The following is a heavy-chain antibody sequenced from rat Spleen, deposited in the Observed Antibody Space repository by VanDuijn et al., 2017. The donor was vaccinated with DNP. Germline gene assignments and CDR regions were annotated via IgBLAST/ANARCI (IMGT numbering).Heavy chain of an antibody. CDR2: ISYDGGGT. D-gene: IGHD1-6*01. CDR3: ARGKYTTDYVFAS. CDR1: RFTFSDYN. J-gene: IGHJ3*01. V-gene: IGHV5-7*01. Sequence: EVQLVESGGGLVQPGRSLKLSCAASRFTFSDYNMAWVRQAPKKGLEWVATISYDGGGTFYRDSVKGRFTISRDNTKTTLYLQLDSLRSEDTATYYCARGKYTTDYVFASWGQGTLVTVSS.